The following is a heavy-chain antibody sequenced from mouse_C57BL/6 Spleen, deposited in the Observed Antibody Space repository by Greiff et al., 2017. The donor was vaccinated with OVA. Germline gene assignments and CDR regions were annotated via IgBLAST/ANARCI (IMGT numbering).Heavy chain of an antibody. V-gene: IGHV1-42*01. J-gene: IGHJ1*03. CDR2: INPSTGGT. CDR1: GYSFTGYY. Sequence: EVQLQQSGPELVKPGASVKLSCKASGYSFTGYYMNWVKQSPEKSLEWIGEINPSTGGTTYNQKFKAKATLTVDKSSSTAYMQLKGLTSEDSAFYYCARLYYGSSYVYWYFDVWGTGTTVTVSS. D-gene: IGHD1-1*01. CDR3: ARLYYGSSYVYWYFDV.